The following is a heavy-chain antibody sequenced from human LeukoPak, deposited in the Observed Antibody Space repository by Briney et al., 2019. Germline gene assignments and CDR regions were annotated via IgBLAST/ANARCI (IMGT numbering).Heavy chain of an antibody. CDR2: IRYDGSNK. D-gene: IGHD2-2*02. Sequence: PGGSLRLSCAASGFTFSSYGMHWVRQAPGKGLEWVAFIRYDGSNKYYADSVKGRFTISRDNSKNTLYLQMNSLRAEDTAVYYCANGSPYDIGVVPAAILWGQGTLVTVSS. V-gene: IGHV3-30*02. CDR1: GFTFSSYG. CDR3: ANGSPYDIGVVPAAIL. J-gene: IGHJ4*02.